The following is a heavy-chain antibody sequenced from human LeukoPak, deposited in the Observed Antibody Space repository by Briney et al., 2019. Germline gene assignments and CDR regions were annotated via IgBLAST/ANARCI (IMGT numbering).Heavy chain of an antibody. CDR1: GYSFTNYW. Sequence: GGSLQISCNGSGYSFTNYWLGWVRPVPGKGLEWMGIIYPGDSDTRYSPSFQGQVTISADKSISTAYLQWRSLKASDTAMYYCARRADSSWYEVWGQGSLVTVSS. J-gene: IGHJ4*02. V-gene: IGHV5-51*01. D-gene: IGHD6-13*01. CDR2: IYPGDSDT. CDR3: ARRADSSWYEV.